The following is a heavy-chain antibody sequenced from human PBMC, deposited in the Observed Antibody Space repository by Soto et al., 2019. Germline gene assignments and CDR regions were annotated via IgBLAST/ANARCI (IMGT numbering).Heavy chain of an antibody. Sequence: SETLSLTCAVYGGSFSGYYWSWIRQPPGKGLEWIGEINHSGSTNYNPSLKSRVTISVDTSKNQFSLKLSSVTAVDTAVYYCARDKITGILDYWGQGTPVTVSS. J-gene: IGHJ4*02. CDR3: ARDKITGILDY. V-gene: IGHV4-34*01. CDR1: GGSFSGYY. CDR2: INHSGST. D-gene: IGHD1-20*01.